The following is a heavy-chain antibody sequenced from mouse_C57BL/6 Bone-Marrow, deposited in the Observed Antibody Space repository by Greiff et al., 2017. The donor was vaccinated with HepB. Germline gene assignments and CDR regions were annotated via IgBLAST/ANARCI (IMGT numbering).Heavy chain of an antibody. D-gene: IGHD1-1*01. V-gene: IGHV1-59*01. CDR1: GYTFTSYW. CDR3: ARDYDYGSSYDWYFDV. J-gene: IGHJ1*03. CDR2: IDPSDSYT. Sequence: VQLQQPGAELVRPGTSVKLSCKASGYTFTSYWMHWVKQRPGQGLEWIGVIDPSDSYTNYNQKFKGKATLTVDTSSSTAYMQLSSLTSEDSAVYYCARDYDYGSSYDWYFDVWGTGTTVTVSS.